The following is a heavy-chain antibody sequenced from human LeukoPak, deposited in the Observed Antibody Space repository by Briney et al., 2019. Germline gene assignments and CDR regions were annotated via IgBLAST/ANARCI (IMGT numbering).Heavy chain of an antibody. CDR1: GGSFSGYY. CDR2: INHSGST. D-gene: IGHD3-22*01. J-gene: IGHJ4*02. Sequence: TSETLSLTCAVYGGSFSGYYWSWIRQPPGKGLEWIGEINHSGSTNYNPSLKSRVTISVDTSKNQFSLKLSSVTAADTAVYYCASLAYDSSGPTLYYFDYWGQGTLVTVSS. V-gene: IGHV4-34*01. CDR3: ASLAYDSSGPTLYYFDY.